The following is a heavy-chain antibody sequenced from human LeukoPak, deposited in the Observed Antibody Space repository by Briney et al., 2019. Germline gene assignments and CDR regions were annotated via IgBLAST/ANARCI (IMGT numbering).Heavy chain of an antibody. CDR2: MNPNSGNT. V-gene: IGHV1-8*03. CDR3: ARGRGKLELYYFDY. CDR1: GYTFTSYD. D-gene: IGHD1-7*01. Sequence: GASVKVSCKASGYTFTSYDINWVRQATGQGREWMGWMNPNSGNTGYAQKFQGRVTITRNTSISTAYMELSSLRSEDTAVYYCARGRGKLELYYFDYWGQGTLVTVSS. J-gene: IGHJ4*02.